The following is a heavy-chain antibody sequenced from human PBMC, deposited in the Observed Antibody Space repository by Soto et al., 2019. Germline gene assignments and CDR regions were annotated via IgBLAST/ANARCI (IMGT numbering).Heavy chain of an antibody. J-gene: IGHJ6*02. D-gene: IGHD2-2*01. Sequence: QVQLVQSGAELQKPGSSVKVSCKASGGTVSSYAISWVRQAPGQGLEWMGGIIPISGTANYAQKFQGRVTITAEESTSTAYMELSSLRSEDTAVYYCARSQGCSTSLEIYYYYYYGMDVWGQGTTVTVSS. CDR3: ARSQGCSTSLEIYYYYYYGMDV. CDR2: IIPISGTA. CDR1: GGTVSSYA. V-gene: IGHV1-69*01.